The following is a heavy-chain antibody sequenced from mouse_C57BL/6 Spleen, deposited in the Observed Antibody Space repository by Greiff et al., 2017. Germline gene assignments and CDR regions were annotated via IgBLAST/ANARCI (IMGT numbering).Heavy chain of an antibody. V-gene: IGHV5-9*01. CDR3: ARFYDGYYSSYAMDY. Sequence: EVQRVESGGGLVKPGGSLKLSCAASGFTFSSYTMSWVRQTPEKRLEWVATISGGGGNTYYPDSVKGRFTISRDNAKNTLYLQMSSLRSEDTALYYCARFYDGYYSSYAMDYWGQGTSVTVSS. J-gene: IGHJ4*01. CDR1: GFTFSSYT. CDR2: ISGGGGNT. D-gene: IGHD2-3*01.